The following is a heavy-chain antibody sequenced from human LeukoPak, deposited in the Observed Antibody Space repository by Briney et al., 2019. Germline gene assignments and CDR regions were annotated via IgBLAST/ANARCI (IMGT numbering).Heavy chain of an antibody. D-gene: IGHD4-17*01. CDR2: IPTDGSDN. Sequence: GGSLRLSCAASVFTFSTYGFHWVRQAPGKGLEWVAFIPTDGSDNYYANSVKGRFTISRDNSKNTLYLQMNSLRSEDTAVYYCAKGMGDYDDFRLGYWGQGTLVTVSS. V-gene: IGHV3-30*02. CDR1: VFTFSTYG. CDR3: AKGMGDYDDFRLGY. J-gene: IGHJ4*02.